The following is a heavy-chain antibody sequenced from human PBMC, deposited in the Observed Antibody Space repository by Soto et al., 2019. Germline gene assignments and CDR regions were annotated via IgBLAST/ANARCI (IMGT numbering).Heavy chain of an antibody. CDR3: ASVLDGFDI. CDR1: GYTFTSYY. Sequence: QVQLVQSGAEVKKPGASVKVSCKASGYTFTSYYVHWVRQAPGQGLEWMGVTNPSGGSTSNAQKLKGRVTRTWDTSTSTVDMELSSLRIAATAVYYCASVLDGFDIWGQGTLVTVSS. CDR2: TNPSGGST. J-gene: IGHJ3*02. V-gene: IGHV1-46*01. D-gene: IGHD2-15*01.